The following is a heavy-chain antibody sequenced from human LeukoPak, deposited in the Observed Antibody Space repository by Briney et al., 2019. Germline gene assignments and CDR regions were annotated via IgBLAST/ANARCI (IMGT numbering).Heavy chain of an antibody. Sequence: PGSSLRLSCAASGFTFSDYALSWVRQAPGKGLEWVSAVSGNDATTFYADSVKGRFTISRDNSKNTLYLQMNSLRAEDTAVYYCAKSPTGSDFWSGPLYYFDYWGQGTLVTVSS. CDR3: AKSPTGSDFWSGPLYYFDY. J-gene: IGHJ4*02. CDR2: VSGNDATT. V-gene: IGHV3-23*01. D-gene: IGHD3-3*01. CDR1: GFTFSDYA.